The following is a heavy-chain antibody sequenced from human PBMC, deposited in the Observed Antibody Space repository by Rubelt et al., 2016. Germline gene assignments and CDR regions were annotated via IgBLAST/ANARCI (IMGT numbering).Heavy chain of an antibody. CDR2: IYYSGGS. D-gene: IGHD1-26*01. CDR1: GGSISSYY. V-gene: IGHV4-59*01. Sequence: GPGLVKPSETLSLPCTVSGGSISSYYWSWIRQPPGTGLEWIGNIYYSGGSNYKPSLKSRVTFEVDTSKNQFSLNLRSVTAADTAVYYCARSGSYSVLSFDIWGQGTMVTVSS. CDR3: ARSGSYSVLSFDI. J-gene: IGHJ3*02.